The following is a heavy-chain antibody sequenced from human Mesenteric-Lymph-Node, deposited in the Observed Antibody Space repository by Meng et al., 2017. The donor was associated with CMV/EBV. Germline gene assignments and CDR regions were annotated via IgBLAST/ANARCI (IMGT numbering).Heavy chain of an antibody. J-gene: IGHJ4*02. CDR2: IRYDGSNE. D-gene: IGHD2/OR15-2a*01. Sequence: GESLKISCAASGFTFNNYGIHWVRQAPGKGLGWVAFIRYDGSNEYYADSVKGRFTISRDDSKNTVYLQMNSLSTEDTAMYYCARGLDSYYLLLYYWGQGTLVTVSS. CDR1: GFTFNNYG. V-gene: IGHV3-30*02. CDR3: ARGLDSYYLLLYY.